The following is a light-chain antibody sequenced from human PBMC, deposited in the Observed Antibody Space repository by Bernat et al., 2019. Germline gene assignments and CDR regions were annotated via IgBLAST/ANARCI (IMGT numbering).Light chain of an antibody. CDR1: SSDIGGYNY. CDR2: EVT. CDR3: GSYTGINNCV. Sequence: QSALTQPASVSGSPGQSITISCTGTSSDIGGYNYVSWYQQHPGKAPKLIIYEVTQRPSGVPDRFYGSKSGNTASLTVSGLQPDDEADYYCGSYTGINNCVFGTGTKVTVL. J-gene: IGLJ1*01. V-gene: IGLV2-8*01.